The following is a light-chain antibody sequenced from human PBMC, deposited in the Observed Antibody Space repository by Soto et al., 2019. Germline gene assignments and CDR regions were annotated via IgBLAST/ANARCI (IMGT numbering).Light chain of an antibody. CDR1: QSISSW. V-gene: IGKV1-5*01. J-gene: IGKJ2*01. Sequence: DIQMTQSPSTLSASVGDRVTITCRASQSISSWLAWYQQKPGKAPKLLIYDASTLESGVPSRFTGRGSGTEFTLTISSLQPEDFATYYCQQYNSYWFTFGQGTKLEIK. CDR2: DAS. CDR3: QQYNSYWFT.